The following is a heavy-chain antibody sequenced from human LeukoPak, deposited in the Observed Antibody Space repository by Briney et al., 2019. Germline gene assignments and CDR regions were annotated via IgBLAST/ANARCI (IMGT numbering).Heavy chain of an antibody. CDR3: ARAPEFSSGWLLDC. CDR1: GGSFSGYY. J-gene: IGHJ4*02. CDR2: INHSGST. V-gene: IGHV4-34*01. D-gene: IGHD6-19*01. Sequence: SETLSLTCAVYGGSFSGYYWSWIRQPPGKGLEWIGEINHSGSTNYNPSLVSRVTMSVDTSKSQFSLKVSSVTAADTGVYYCARAPEFSSGWLLDCWGQGSLVTVSS.